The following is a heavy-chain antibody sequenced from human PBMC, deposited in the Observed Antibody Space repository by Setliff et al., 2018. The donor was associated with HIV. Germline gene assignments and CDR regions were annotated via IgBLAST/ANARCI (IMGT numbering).Heavy chain of an antibody. V-gene: IGHV1-18*01. J-gene: IGHJ3*02. CDR1: GYTFTTYG. CDR3: ARDPAGDAFDI. CDR2: SSAYNGNT. Sequence: ASVKVSCKASGYTFTTYGINWVRQAPGQGLEWMGWSSAYNGNTNYAQKLQGRVTMTTDTSTSTAYMELRSLRPDDTAVYYCARDPAGDAFDIWGQGTMVTVSS.